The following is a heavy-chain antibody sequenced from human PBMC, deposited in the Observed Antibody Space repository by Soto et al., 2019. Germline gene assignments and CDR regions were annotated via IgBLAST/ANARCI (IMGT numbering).Heavy chain of an antibody. CDR1: GGSISSSSYY. J-gene: IGHJ6*02. V-gene: IGHV4-39*01. CDR3: ARQGRRGTVTMSHYYYGMDV. CDR2: IYYSGST. D-gene: IGHD4-17*01. Sequence: PSETLSLTCTVSGGSISSSSYYWGWIRQPPGKGLEWIGSIYYSGSTYYNPSLKSRVTISVDTSKNQFSLKLSSVTAADTAVYYCARQGRRGTVTMSHYYYGMDVWGQGTTVTVS.